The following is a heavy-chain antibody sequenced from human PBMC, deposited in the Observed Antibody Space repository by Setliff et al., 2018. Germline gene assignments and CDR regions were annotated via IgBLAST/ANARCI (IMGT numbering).Heavy chain of an antibody. V-gene: IGHV1-8*02. Sequence: ASVKVSCKASGYTFTSYDINWVRQATGQGLEWMGWMSPNSGDTGYAQKFQGRVTMTRDTSINTAYMEVSSLRSEDTAVYYCARGQLAVAGSAVDYWGQGTLVTVSS. CDR1: GYTFTSYD. D-gene: IGHD6-19*01. J-gene: IGHJ4*02. CDR3: ARGQLAVAGSAVDY. CDR2: MSPNSGDT.